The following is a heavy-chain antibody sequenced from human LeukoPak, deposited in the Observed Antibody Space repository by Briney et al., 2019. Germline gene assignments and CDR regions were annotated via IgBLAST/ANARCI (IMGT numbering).Heavy chain of an antibody. CDR1: GESLNSYY. CDR2: IYESGTT. J-gene: IGHJ4*02. Sequence: EPSETLSLTCAVYGESLNSYYRSWVRQPPGEGLEWIGEIYESGTTEYNPSLKSRVTISMVPSKQQFSLSLSSVTAADTAVYYCARGAWATRLGSWGLGTPVIVSS. D-gene: IGHD2-15*01. V-gene: IGHV4-34*01. CDR3: ARGAWATRLGS.